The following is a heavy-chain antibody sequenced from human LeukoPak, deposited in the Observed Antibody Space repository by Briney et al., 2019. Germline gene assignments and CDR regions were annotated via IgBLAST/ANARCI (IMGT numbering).Heavy chain of an antibody. J-gene: IGHJ4*02. D-gene: IGHD3-10*01. CDR1: GFTFSSYA. Sequence: GGSLRLSCAASGFTFSSYAMHWVRQAPGKGLEWVAVISYDGSNKYNADSVKGRFTISRDNSKNTLYLRMNSLRAEDTAVYYCARDGGTWFGEPHFDYWGQGTLVTVSS. V-gene: IGHV3-30-3*01. CDR3: ARDGGTWFGEPHFDY. CDR2: ISYDGSNK.